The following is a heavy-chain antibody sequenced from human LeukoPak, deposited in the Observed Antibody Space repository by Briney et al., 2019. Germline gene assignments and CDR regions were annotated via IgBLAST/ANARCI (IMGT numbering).Heavy chain of an antibody. CDR1: GYSFSIYW. V-gene: IGHV5-51*01. CDR2: IYPGDSDT. CDR3: ARLSYGSGSYYLTRIDY. Sequence: PGESLKISCQGSGYSFSIYWIGWVRQMPGKGLEWMGIIYPGDSDTRYSPSFQGQVTISADKSISTAYLQWSSLKASDTAMYYCARLSYGSGSYYLTRIDYWGQGTLVTVSS. D-gene: IGHD3-10*01. J-gene: IGHJ4*02.